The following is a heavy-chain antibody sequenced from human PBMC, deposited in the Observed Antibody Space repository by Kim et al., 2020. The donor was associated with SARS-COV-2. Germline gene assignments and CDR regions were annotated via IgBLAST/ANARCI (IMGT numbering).Heavy chain of an antibody. V-gene: IGHV4-34*01. D-gene: IGHD3-16*01. J-gene: IGHJ6*02. CDR3: ASTSIALRGDYYGMDV. Sequence: SETLSLTCAVYGGSFSGYYWSWIRQPPGKGLEWIGEINHSGSTNYNPSLKSRVTISVDTSKNQFSLKLSSVTAADTAVYYCASTSIALRGDYYGMDVWGQGTTVTVSS. CDR2: INHSGST. CDR1: GGSFSGYY.